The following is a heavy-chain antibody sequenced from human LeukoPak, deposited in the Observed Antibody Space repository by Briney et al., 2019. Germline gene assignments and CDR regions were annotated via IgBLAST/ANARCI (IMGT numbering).Heavy chain of an antibody. D-gene: IGHD3-22*01. CDR2: VFHTGRT. CDR1: GASIATSSRFC. J-gene: IGHJ5*02. CDR3: ARDLGNGDSSFFDP. V-gene: IGHV4-4*02. Sequence: KPSETLSLTCGVSGASIATSSRFCWSWVRQSPGKGLEWIGEVFHTGRTNYNPSLKRRVIISVDKSKNHLSLRLTSVTAADTAVYFCARDLGNGDSSFFDPWGQGTLVTVSS.